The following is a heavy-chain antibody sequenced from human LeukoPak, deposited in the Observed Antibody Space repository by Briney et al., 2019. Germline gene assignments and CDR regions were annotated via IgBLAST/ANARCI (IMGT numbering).Heavy chain of an antibody. V-gene: IGHV3-48*03. CDR3: ARDPPDY. J-gene: IGHJ4*02. CDR1: GFTVSSTY. Sequence: PGGSLRLSCAASGFTVSSTYMNWVRQAPGKGLEWVSYILNSGTTTYYADSVKGRFTISRDNAKNSLYLQMNSLRAEDTGVYYCARDPPDYWGQGILVTVSS. CDR2: ILNSGTTT.